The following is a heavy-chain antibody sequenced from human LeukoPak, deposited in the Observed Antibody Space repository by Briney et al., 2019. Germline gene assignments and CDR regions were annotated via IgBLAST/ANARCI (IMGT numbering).Heavy chain of an antibody. CDR3: ARDRYYGSGRYNYFDY. J-gene: IGHJ4*02. V-gene: IGHV3-23*01. CDR2: ISRSDGTT. D-gene: IGHD3-10*01. CDR1: GFTFSKYA. Sequence: GGSLRLSCAASGFTFSKYAMSWVRQAPGKGLEWVSAISRSDGTTYYADSVKGRFTISRDNSKNTLYLQVNSLRAEDTAVYYCARDRYYGSGRYNYFDYWGQGTLVTVSS.